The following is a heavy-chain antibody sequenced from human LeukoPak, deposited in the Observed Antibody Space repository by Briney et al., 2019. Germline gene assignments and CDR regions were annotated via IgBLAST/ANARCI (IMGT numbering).Heavy chain of an antibody. V-gene: IGHV3-15*01. CDR1: GFTFSNAW. D-gene: IGHD3-3*01. Sequence: PGGSLRLSCAASGFTFSNAWMSWVRQAPGKGLEWVGRIKSKTDGGTTDYAAPVKGRFTISRDDSKNTLYLQMNSLKTEDTAVYYCTTIFGVVTMPSDYWGQGTLVTVSS. J-gene: IGHJ4*02. CDR3: TTIFGVVTMPSDY. CDR2: IKSKTDGGTT.